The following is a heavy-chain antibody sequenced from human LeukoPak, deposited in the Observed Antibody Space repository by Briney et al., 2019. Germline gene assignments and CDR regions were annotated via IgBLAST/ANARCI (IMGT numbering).Heavy chain of an antibody. CDR1: GFTFSSFW. D-gene: IGHD4-17*01. CDR2: IDSDGSST. Sequence: PGGSLRLSCTASGFTFSSFWMHWVRQAPGKGPVWVSRIDSDGSSTTYADSVKGRFTISRDNAKNTLYLQMNSLRAEDTAVYYCARDNYGAYDYWGQGTLVTVSP. CDR3: ARDNYGAYDY. V-gene: IGHV3-74*01. J-gene: IGHJ4*02.